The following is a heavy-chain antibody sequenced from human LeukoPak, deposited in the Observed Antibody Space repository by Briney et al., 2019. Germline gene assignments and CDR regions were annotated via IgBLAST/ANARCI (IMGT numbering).Heavy chain of an antibody. CDR2: INHVGSS. CDR3: ARGVSTPSDTGNYGAGYYYFDN. D-gene: IGHD4-11*01. CDR1: GGSLSNYQ. J-gene: IGHJ4*02. Sequence: SETLSLTCAVYGGSLSNYQWTWIRQSPEKGLEWIGKINHVGSSNYNPSLKTRVTVSLEAPKNQVSLELRSVTVADTAVYYCARGVSTPSDTGNYGAGYYYFDNWGQGILVTVSS. V-gene: IGHV4-34*01.